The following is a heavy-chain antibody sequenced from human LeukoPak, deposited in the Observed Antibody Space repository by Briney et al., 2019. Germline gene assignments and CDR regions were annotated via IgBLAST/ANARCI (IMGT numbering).Heavy chain of an antibody. D-gene: IGHD6-13*01. J-gene: IGHJ6*02. CDR1: GFTFSSYA. CDR2: ISGSGGST. Sequence: PGGSLRLSCAASGFTFSSYAMSWVRQAPGKGLEWVSAISGSGGSTYYVDSVKGRFTISRDNSKNTLYLQLNSLRAEDTAVYYCANSAAPDYYYYGMDVWGQGTTVTVSS. V-gene: IGHV3-23*01. CDR3: ANSAAPDYYYYGMDV.